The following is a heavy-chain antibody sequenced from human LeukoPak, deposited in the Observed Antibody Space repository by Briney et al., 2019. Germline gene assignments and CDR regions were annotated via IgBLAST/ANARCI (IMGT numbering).Heavy chain of an antibody. D-gene: IGHD3-3*01. CDR3: ARDRSREQDRSLTISGVITPSWFDP. V-gene: IGHV3-21*01. CDR2: ISSSSSYI. CDR1: GFTFSSYS. Sequence: GGSLRLSCAASGFTFSSYSMNWVRQAPGKGLEWVSSISSSSSYIFYADSVKGRLTISRDNAENSLYLQMNSLKVEDTAVYYCARDRSREQDRSLTISGVITPSWFDPWGQGTLVTVSS. J-gene: IGHJ5*02.